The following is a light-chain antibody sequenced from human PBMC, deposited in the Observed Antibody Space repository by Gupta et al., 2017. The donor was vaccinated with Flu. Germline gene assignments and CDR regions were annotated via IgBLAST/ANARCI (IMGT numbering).Light chain of an antibody. CDR3: QAWDGTTGV. CDR2: QDT. V-gene: IGLV3-1*01. CDR1: RLGDKY. Sequence: CSGDRLGDKYASWYQQKPGQSPVVIIDQDTQRPSGIPERFSGSNSGNTATLTISGTQAMDEADYYCQAWDGTTGVFGGGTKLTVL. J-gene: IGLJ2*01.